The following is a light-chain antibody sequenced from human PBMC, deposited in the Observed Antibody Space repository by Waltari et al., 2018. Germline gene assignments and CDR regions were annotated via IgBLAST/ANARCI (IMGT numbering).Light chain of an antibody. CDR1: QDIRNY. CDR3: QQSDSLPVT. CDR2: DAS. V-gene: IGKV1-33*01. J-gene: IGKJ4*01. Sequence: DIQMTQSPSSLSASLGDRVTITCQASQDIRNYLHWYQHKPGKAPALLIYDASKLEIGFPSRFSGSGFGTDFTFTSSSLQPEDIATYFCQQSDSLPVTFGGGTKVEIK.